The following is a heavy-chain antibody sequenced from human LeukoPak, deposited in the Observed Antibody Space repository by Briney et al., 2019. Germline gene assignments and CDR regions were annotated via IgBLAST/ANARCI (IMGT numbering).Heavy chain of an antibody. CDR2: IYYSGST. V-gene: IGHV4-30-4*01. CDR1: GGSISSGDYY. CDR3: ASGAIDYGDYAGFDY. D-gene: IGHD4-17*01. J-gene: IGHJ4*02. Sequence: SETLSLTCTVSGGSISSGDYYWSWIRQPPGKGLEWIGYIYYSGSTYYNPSLKSRVTISVDTSKNQFSLKLSSVTAADTAVYYCASGAIDYGDYAGFDYWGQRTLVTVSS.